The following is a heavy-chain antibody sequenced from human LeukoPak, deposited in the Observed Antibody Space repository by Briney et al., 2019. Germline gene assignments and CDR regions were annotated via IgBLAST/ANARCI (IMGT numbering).Heavy chain of an antibody. V-gene: IGHV4-39*01. CDR2: IYYGGST. CDR3: ARLYSGSYYERDY. D-gene: IGHD1-26*01. Sequence: SEXLSLTCTVSGDSISSDIYSWGWIRQPPGKGLEWIGTIYYGGSTYYNPSLKSRVTTSVDTSKNQFSLRLSSVTAADTAVYYCARLYSGSYYERDYWGQGTLVTVSS. CDR1: GDSISSDIYS. J-gene: IGHJ4*02.